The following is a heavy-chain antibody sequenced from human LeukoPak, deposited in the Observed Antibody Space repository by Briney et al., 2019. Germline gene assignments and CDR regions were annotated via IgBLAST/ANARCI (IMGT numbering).Heavy chain of an antibody. Sequence: PGGSLRLSCAASGFTFSSYAMSWVRQAPGKGLEWVSSISSTSAYIYYADSVKGRFTISRDNVGNVVYLQMNSLGAEDTAVYYCARVAVSGPTGWFDSWGQGTLVIVSS. D-gene: IGHD2-8*02. V-gene: IGHV3-21*01. CDR1: GFTFSSYA. J-gene: IGHJ5*01. CDR2: ISSTSAYI. CDR3: ARVAVSGPTGWFDS.